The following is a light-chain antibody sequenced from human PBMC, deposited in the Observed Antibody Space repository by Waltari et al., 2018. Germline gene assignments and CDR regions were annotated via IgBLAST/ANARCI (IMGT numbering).Light chain of an antibody. CDR2: RND. V-gene: IGLV1-44*01. Sequence: QSVLTQPPSASGTPGQRVIISCSGTASNIGNNVVNWYQQLPGKAPTLFIYRNDLRPSGVPDRFSGSKSGTSGSLVIRGLQSEDEADYYCVAWDDRLDARWVFGGGTKVTV. CDR1: ASNIGNNV. CDR3: VAWDDRLDARWV. J-gene: IGLJ3*02.